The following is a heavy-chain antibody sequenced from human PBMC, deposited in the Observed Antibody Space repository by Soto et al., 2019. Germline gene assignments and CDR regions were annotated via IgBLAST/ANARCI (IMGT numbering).Heavy chain of an antibody. CDR1: GFSFSSYA. CDR2: ISARGGSS. CDR3: AKGSIEYSASVDN. J-gene: IGHJ4*02. Sequence: EVQLLESGGGLVQPGGSLRLPCAASGFSFSSYAMVWVRQAPGKGLEWVSVISARGGSSYFADSVKGRFTISRDNSKNVLSMEMNSVRVEDTAIYFCAKGSIEYSASVDNWGQGTLVLVSS. D-gene: IGHD5-12*01. V-gene: IGHV3-23*01.